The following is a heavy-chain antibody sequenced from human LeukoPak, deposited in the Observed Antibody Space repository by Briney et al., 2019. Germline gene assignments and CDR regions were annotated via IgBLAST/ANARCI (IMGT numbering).Heavy chain of an antibody. J-gene: IGHJ4*02. Sequence: SETLSLTCTVSGGSISSSSYYWGWIRQPPGKGLEWIGSIYYSGSTYYNPSLKSRVTISVDTSKNQFSLKLSSVTAADTAVYYCARQQTTLRYFDWLLGPNFDYWGQGTLVTVSS. CDR3: ARQQTTLRYFDWLLGPNFDY. CDR2: IYYSGST. CDR1: GGSISSSSYY. V-gene: IGHV4-39*01. D-gene: IGHD3-9*01.